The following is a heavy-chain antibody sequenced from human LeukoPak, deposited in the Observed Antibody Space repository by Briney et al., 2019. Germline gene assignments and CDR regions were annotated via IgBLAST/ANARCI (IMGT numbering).Heavy chain of an antibody. J-gene: IGHJ4*02. D-gene: IGHD3-10*01. CDR3: AKVRPPGSYYNLAIDY. Sequence: GGSLRLSCAASGFNFDDYAMHWVRQAPGKGPEWVSGISWNSGVIDYADSVKGRFTISRDSAKNSLYPQMNSLRLEDTALYYCAKVRPPGSYYNLAIDYWGQGTLVTVSS. V-gene: IGHV3-9*01. CDR2: ISWNSGVI. CDR1: GFNFDDYA.